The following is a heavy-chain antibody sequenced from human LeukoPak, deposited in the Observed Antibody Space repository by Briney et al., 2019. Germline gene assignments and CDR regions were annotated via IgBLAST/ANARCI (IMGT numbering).Heavy chain of an antibody. CDR2: IYYSGST. CDR3: ARVDHGEGAGYYYYYYMDV. V-gene: IGHV4-59*01. D-gene: IGHD3-10*01. CDR1: GGSISSYY. Sequence: KPSETLSLTCTVSGGSISSYYWSWIRQPPGKGLEWIGYIYYSGSTNYNPSLKSRVTISVDTSKNQFSLKLSSVTAADTAVYYCARVDHGEGAGYYYYYYMDVWGKGTTVTISS. J-gene: IGHJ6*03.